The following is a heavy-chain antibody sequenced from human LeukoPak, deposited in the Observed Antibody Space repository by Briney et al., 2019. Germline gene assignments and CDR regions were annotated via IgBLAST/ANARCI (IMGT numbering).Heavy chain of an antibody. V-gene: IGHV3-11*01. CDR2: ISSSGSTI. Sequence: GESLKISCKGSGFTFSDYYMSWIRQAPGKGLEWVSYISSSGSTIYYADSVKGRFTISRDNAKNSLYLQMNSLSAEDTAVYYCARALYGSGTFDPWGQGTLVTVSS. D-gene: IGHD3-10*01. J-gene: IGHJ5*02. CDR3: ARALYGSGTFDP. CDR1: GFTFSDYY.